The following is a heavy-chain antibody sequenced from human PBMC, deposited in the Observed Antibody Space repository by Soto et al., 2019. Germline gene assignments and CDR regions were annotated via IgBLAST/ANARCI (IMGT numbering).Heavy chain of an antibody. CDR1: GYTFTNYG. Sequence: ASVKGSCKASGYTFTNYGISWVRQAPGQGLEWMGWISGFNDDRNYVQKFQGRITMTTDTSTGTAYMELRSLTSDDTAVYYCARDTYSDYVFDYWGQGTLVTVSS. J-gene: IGHJ4*02. CDR2: ISGFNDDR. D-gene: IGHD4-17*01. CDR3: ARDTYSDYVFDY. V-gene: IGHV1-18*04.